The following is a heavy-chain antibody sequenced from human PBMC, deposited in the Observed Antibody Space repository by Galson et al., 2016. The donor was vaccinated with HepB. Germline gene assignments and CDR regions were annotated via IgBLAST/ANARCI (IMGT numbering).Heavy chain of an antibody. Sequence: RLSCAASGFTVSSNYMTWVRQAPGKGLEWVSTISKSGNTTYSSDSVKGRFTISRDNSGNTVFLQLDRLRPEDTGVYYCARSPPNITAYLDHWGQGTLVTVSS. CDR2: ISKSGNT. CDR3: ARSPPNITAYLDH. CDR1: GFTVSSNY. J-gene: IGHJ4*02. D-gene: IGHD6-25*01. V-gene: IGHV3-53*01.